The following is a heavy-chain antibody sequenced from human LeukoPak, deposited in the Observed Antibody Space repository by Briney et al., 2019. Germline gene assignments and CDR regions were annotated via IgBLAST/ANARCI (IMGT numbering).Heavy chain of an antibody. Sequence: EASVKVSCKASGYTFTSYGISWVRQAPGQGLEWMGWISAYNGNTNYAQKLQGRVTMTTDTSTSTAYMELRSLRSDDTAVYYCASDKAGYSYGSPFDYWGQGTLVTVSS. CDR2: ISAYNGNT. CDR1: GYTFTSYG. J-gene: IGHJ4*02. D-gene: IGHD5-18*01. CDR3: ASDKAGYSYGSPFDY. V-gene: IGHV1-18*01.